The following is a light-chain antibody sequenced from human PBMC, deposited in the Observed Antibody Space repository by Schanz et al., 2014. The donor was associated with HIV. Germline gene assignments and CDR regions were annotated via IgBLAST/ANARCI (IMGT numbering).Light chain of an antibody. CDR1: QGVSSG. V-gene: IGKV3D-15*01. CDR2: GAS. CDR3: QQYNNWPPWT. J-gene: IGKJ1*01. Sequence: EIVLTQSPGTLSLSPGESVTLSCRASQGVSSGYLAWYQQRPGQAPRLLIYGASTRATGVPARFSGSGSGTEFTLTISSLQSEDFAVYYCQQYNNWPPWTFGQGTKVEIK.